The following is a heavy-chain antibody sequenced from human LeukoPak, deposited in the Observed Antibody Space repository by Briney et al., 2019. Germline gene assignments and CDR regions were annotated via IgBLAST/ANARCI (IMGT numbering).Heavy chain of an antibody. J-gene: IGHJ6*02. Sequence: PSETLSLTCTVSGGSISSYYWSWIRQPPGKGLEWIGYIYYSGSTNYNPSLKSRVTISVDTSKNQFSLKLSSVTAADTAVYYCARHSSSSYYYYGMDVWGQETTVTVSS. D-gene: IGHD6-6*01. V-gene: IGHV4-59*08. CDR3: ARHSSSSYYYYGMDV. CDR2: IYYSGST. CDR1: GGSISSYY.